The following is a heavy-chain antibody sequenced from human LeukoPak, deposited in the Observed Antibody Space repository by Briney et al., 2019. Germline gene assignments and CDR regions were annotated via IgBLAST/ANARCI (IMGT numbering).Heavy chain of an antibody. CDR2: INTNTGSP. J-gene: IGHJ6*03. V-gene: IGHV7-4-1*02. CDR1: GYTFTNYG. Sequence: ASVKVSCKASGYTFTNYGINWVRQAPGQGLEWMGWINTNTGSPMYAQGFTGRFVFSLDTSVSTAYLQISSLKADDIAVYYCATRYSSSHYYYLDVWGKGTTVTVSS. CDR3: ATRYSSSHYYYLDV. D-gene: IGHD6-13*01.